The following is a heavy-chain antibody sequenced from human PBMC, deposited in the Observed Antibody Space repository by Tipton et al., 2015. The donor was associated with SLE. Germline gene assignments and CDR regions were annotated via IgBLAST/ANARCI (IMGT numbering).Heavy chain of an antibody. CDR1: GFTFSSYG. CDR2: IWDDGSNK. CDR3: ARQDFLNDPFDY. J-gene: IGHJ4*02. V-gene: IGHV3-33*01. D-gene: IGHD1-1*01. Sequence: SLRLSCAASGFTFSSYGMHWVRQAPGKGLEWVAVIWDDGSNKYYADSVKGRFTISRDNSKNTLYLQMNSLRAEDTAVYYCARQDFLNDPFDYWGRGTLVTVSS.